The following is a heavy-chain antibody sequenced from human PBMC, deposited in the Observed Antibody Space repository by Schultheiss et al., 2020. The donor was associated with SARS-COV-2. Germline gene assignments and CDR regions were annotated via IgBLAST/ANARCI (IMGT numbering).Heavy chain of an antibody. V-gene: IGHV3-33*08. CDR1: GFTFSMYG. CDR3: ARAPVARYGMDV. D-gene: IGHD6-19*01. J-gene: IGHJ6*02. CDR2: IWYDGSNK. Sequence: GGSLRLSCAASGFTFSMYGMHCVRQAPGKGLEWVAVIWYDGSNKYYADSVKGRFTISRDNSKNTLYLQMNSLRAEDTAVYYCARAPVARYGMDVWGQGTTVTVSS.